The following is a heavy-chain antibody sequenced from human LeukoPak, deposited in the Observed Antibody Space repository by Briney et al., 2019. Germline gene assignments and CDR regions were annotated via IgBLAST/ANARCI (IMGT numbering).Heavy chain of an antibody. CDR2: IYHTGGT. CDR1: GYSISSSYY. J-gene: IGHJ4*02. V-gene: IGHV4-38-2*02. D-gene: IGHD3-22*01. Sequence: PSETLSLTCAVSGYSISSSYYCGWIRQPPEKGLEWIGSIYHTGGTYYNPSLKSRVTISIDTSKNQFSLKLSSVTAADTAVYYCARDGPTYYYDNSGYYFAYWGQGTLVSVFS. CDR3: ARDGPTYYYDNSGYYFAY.